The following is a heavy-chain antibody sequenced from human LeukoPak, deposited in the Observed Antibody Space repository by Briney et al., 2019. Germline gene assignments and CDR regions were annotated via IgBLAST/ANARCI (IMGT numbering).Heavy chain of an antibody. CDR2: ISGSGGST. J-gene: IGHJ4*02. D-gene: IGHD4-17*01. Sequence: GGSLRLSCAASGFTFSSFAMSWVRQAPGKGLEWVSTISGSGGSTNYADSVKGRFTFSRDNSKNTLYLQMNSLRAEDTAVYSCAKDLPDYGDYIEGYWGQGTLVTVSS. CDR1: GFTFSSFA. V-gene: IGHV3-23*01. CDR3: AKDLPDYGDYIEGY.